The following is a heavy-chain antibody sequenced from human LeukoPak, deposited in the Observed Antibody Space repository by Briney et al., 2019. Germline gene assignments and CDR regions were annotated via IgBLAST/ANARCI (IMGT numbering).Heavy chain of an antibody. Sequence: GGSLRLSCAASGFTFSSYWMSWVRQAPGEGLEWVANIKQDGSEKYYVDSVKGRFTISRDNAKNSLYLQMNSLRAEDTAVYYCARDLRQFEWELLSDRAFDIWGQGTMVTVSS. CDR2: IKQDGSEK. CDR1: GFTFSSYW. D-gene: IGHD1-26*01. J-gene: IGHJ3*02. V-gene: IGHV3-7*01. CDR3: ARDLRQFEWELLSDRAFDI.